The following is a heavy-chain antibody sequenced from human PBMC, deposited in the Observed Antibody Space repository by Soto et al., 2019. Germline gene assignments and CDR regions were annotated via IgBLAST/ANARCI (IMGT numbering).Heavy chain of an antibody. D-gene: IGHD2-15*01. Sequence: EVQLVESGGGLVQSGGSLRLSCLASGFSLTPYWMSWVRQTPGKGLEWVAKINEDGSKRDYMESVEGRFTISRENAQNSVSLQMGRLRVDDTAMYYWTRLDGRCSGGSCFFDSWGEGTLVTVSS. CDR1: GFSLTPYW. CDR3: TRLDGRCSGGSCFFDS. J-gene: IGHJ4*02. V-gene: IGHV3-7*01. CDR2: INEDGSKR.